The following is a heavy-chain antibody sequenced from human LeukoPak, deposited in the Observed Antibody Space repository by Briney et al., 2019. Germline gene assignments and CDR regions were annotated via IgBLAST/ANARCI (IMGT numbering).Heavy chain of an antibody. CDR3: ARHLSSGWSDY. J-gene: IGHJ4*02. Sequence: SETLSLTCTVSSDSIYSSNYYWGWIRQPPGKGLEWIGYISYSGSTDYNPSLKGRVTISVDTSKNQFSLKLTSVTAADTAIYYCARHLSSGWSDYWGQGTLVTVSS. CDR2: ISYSGST. CDR1: SDSIYSSNYY. V-gene: IGHV4-61*05. D-gene: IGHD6-19*01.